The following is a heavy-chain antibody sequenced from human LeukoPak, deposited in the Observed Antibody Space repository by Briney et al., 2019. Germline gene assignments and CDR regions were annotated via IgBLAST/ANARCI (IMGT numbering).Heavy chain of an antibody. CDR3: ATLSRYGSGSYYYYFEQ. V-gene: IGHV1-46*01. CDR2: LNPSGGST. J-gene: IGHJ4*02. Sequence: ASVKVSCKASGDTFTSYYFHWVRQAPGQGLEWMGILNPSGGSTSYAQQFQGRVTMTRDTSPRTVYMDLSSLRSEDTAMYYCATLSRYGSGSYYYYFEQWGQGTLVTVSS. D-gene: IGHD3-10*01. CDR1: GDTFTSYY.